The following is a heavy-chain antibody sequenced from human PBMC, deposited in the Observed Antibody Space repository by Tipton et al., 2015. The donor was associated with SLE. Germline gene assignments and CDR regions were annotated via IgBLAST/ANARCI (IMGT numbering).Heavy chain of an antibody. J-gene: IGHJ6*03. Sequence: LRLSCSVSGGSISHFYWSWIRQPPGKVLEWIAYIYYSGTTNYNPSLKSRVSISVDTSKNHFSLNLYSVTAADTAVYYCARGGLGVSYYYMDVWGKGTTVTVSS. V-gene: IGHV4-59*01. CDR2: IYYSGTT. CDR1: GGSISHFY. CDR3: ARGGLGVSYYYMDV. D-gene: IGHD1-26*01.